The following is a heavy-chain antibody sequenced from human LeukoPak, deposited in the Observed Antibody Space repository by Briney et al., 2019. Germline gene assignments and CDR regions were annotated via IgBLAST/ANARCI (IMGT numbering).Heavy chain of an antibody. CDR2: IYYSGST. V-gene: IGHV4-59*12. CDR1: GGSISSYY. J-gene: IGHJ6*02. CDR3: ARDAGHQLSRRNNYAMGV. Sequence: SETLSLTCTVSGGSISSYYWSWIRQPPGKGLEWIGYIYYSGSTYYNPSLKSRVTISVDTSKNQFSLKLSSVTAADTAVYYCARDAGHQLSRRNNYAMGVWGQGTTVTVSS. D-gene: IGHD1/OR15-1a*01.